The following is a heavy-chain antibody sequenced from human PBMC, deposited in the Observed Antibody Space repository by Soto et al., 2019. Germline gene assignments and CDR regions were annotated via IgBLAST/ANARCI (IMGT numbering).Heavy chain of an antibody. CDR1: GGSVSSGTHY. V-gene: IGHV4-61*01. D-gene: IGHD4-17*01. J-gene: IGHJ6*02. Sequence: QVQLQESGPGLVKPSETLSLTCTVSGGSVSSGTHYWSWIRQPPGKGLEWIGYIYYTGSTKYNSPLKSRVTVSVDTSKNQFSLKMSSVTAADTAVYYCVRDPHDYGVPAGGMDVWGHGTTVTVSS. CDR3: VRDPHDYGVPAGGMDV. CDR2: IYYTGST.